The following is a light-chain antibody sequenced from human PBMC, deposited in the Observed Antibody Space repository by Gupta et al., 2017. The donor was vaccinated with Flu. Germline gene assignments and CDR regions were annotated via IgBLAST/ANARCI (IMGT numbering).Light chain of an antibody. CDR1: TSDVGNYNL. CDR3: CSYVPISSTEV. Sequence: QSALTQLAAVSGSPGPSITISCTGSTSDVGNYNLVSWYQQHPGKAPKLIIYEVTERPSGVSDRFSGSKSGNTASLTISGLQAEDEAEYYCCSYVPISSTEVFGGGTKLTVL. V-gene: IGLV2-23*02. J-gene: IGLJ3*02. CDR2: EVT.